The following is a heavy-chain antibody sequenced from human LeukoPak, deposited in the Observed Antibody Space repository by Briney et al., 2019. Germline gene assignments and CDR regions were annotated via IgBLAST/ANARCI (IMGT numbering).Heavy chain of an antibody. Sequence: PGGSLRLSCAASGFTFSSYDMHWVRQATGKGLEWGSAIDTAGDTYYPGSVKGRFTISRENAKNSLYLQMNSLRAGDTAVYYCARVLTVRSGGYDAFDIWGQGTMVTVSS. CDR3: ARVLTVRSGGYDAFDI. CDR1: GFTFSSYD. V-gene: IGHV3-13*01. J-gene: IGHJ3*02. D-gene: IGHD6-25*01. CDR2: IDTAGDT.